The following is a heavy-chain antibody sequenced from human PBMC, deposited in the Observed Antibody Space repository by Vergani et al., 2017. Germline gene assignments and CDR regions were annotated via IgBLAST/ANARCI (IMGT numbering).Heavy chain of an antibody. CDR2: ISGSGGST. D-gene: IGHD3-3*01. Sequence: EVQLLESGGGLVQRGGSLRLSCAAPGFTFSSYAMSWVRQAPGKGLEWVSTISGSGGSTFYADSVKGRFTISRDNSKNTLYLQMSSLRAEDTAVYYCAKEMTIFGVITAGFDYWGQGTLVTVSS. V-gene: IGHV3-23*01. CDR1: GFTFSSYA. CDR3: AKEMTIFGVITAGFDY. J-gene: IGHJ4*02.